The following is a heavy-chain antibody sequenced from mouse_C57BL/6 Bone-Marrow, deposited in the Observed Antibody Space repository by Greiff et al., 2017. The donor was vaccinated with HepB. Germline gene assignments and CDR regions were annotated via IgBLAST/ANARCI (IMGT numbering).Heavy chain of an antibody. CDR2: IDPNRGGT. V-gene: IGHV1-72*01. CDR3: ARGFTTVVATDWYFDV. CDR1: GNTFTGNG. J-gene: IGHJ1*03. Sequence: QVQLKQPGAELVKPGASVKRSCRASGNTFTGNGRHGGKRRPGGGLGWIGRIDPNRGGTKYKEKSKSRATLTVDKPSSTAYMQLSSLTSEDSAVYYCARGFTTVVATDWYFDVWGTGTTVTVSS. D-gene: IGHD1-1*01.